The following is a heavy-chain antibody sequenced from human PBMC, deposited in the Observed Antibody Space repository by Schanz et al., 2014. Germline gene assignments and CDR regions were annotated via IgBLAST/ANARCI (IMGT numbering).Heavy chain of an antibody. CDR1: GFTFSTDA. V-gene: IGHV3-21*04. CDR3: AKGRFGELSAFDI. D-gene: IGHD3-10*01. J-gene: IGHJ3*02. Sequence: EVQLVESGGGLVQPGGSLRLSCTASGFTFSTDAMSWVRQAPGRGLEWVSSISTSGTYMYIADSLKGRLTISRDDAKKSMYLQMNSLRAEDTAVYYCAKGRFGELSAFDIWGQGTMVTVSS. CDR2: ISTSGTYM.